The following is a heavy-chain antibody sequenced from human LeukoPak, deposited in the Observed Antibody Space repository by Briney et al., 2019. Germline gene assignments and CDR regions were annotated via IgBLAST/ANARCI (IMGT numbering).Heavy chain of an antibody. J-gene: IGHJ6*03. Sequence: SETLSLTCAVYGGSFSGYYWSWIRQPPGKGLEWIGEMNHSGSTNYNPSLKSRVTISVDTSKNQFSVKLSSVTAADTAVYYCARRLGRKFGERFYYYHYMDVWGKGTTVTISS. CDR3: ARRLGRKFGERFYYYHYMDV. CDR2: MNHSGST. CDR1: GGSFSGYY. D-gene: IGHD3-10*01. V-gene: IGHV4-34*01.